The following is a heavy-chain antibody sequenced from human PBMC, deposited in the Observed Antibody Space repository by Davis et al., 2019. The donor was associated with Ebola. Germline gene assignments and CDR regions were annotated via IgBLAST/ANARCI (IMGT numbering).Heavy chain of an antibody. D-gene: IGHD6-19*01. CDR1: GFTFSSYD. CDR2: IGTVGDT. V-gene: IGHV3-13*01. Sequence: GGSLRLSCAASGFTFSSYDMHWVRQTKGKGLEWVSIIGTVGDTYYPDSVKGRFTISRDNSKNTLYLQMNSLRAEDTAVYYCAREVGGEESDYWGQGTLVTVSS. J-gene: IGHJ4*02. CDR3: AREVGGEESDY.